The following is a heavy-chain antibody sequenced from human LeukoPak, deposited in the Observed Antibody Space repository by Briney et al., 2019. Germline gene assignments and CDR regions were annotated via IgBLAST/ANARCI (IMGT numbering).Heavy chain of an antibody. D-gene: IGHD3-10*01. V-gene: IGHV4-34*01. CDR2: INHSGST. CDR3: ARGVVRGVNPYYYYYGMDV. CDR1: GGSFSGYY. J-gene: IGHJ6*02. Sequence: SETLSLTCAVYGGSFSGYYWSWIRQPPGKGLEWIGEINHSGSTNYNPSLKSRVTISVDTSKNQFSLKLSSVTAADTAVYYSARGVVRGVNPYYYYYGMDVWGQGTTVTVSS.